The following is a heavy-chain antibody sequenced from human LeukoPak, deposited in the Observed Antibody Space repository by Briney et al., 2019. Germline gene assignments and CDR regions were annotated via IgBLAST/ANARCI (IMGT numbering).Heavy chain of an antibody. CDR3: ARVGKYYYGSGSYSYYFDY. D-gene: IGHD3-10*01. Sequence: SETLSLTCTLSGRSISSYFWRWIRQPPGERLVWIGYIFYSGSHNHNASLKTRDPISIDTSKNQFSLKLRSVTAADADVYDCARVGKYYYGSGSYSYYFDYWGQGTLVTVSS. V-gene: IGHV4-59*01. CDR1: GRSISSYF. J-gene: IGHJ4*02. CDR2: IFYSGSH.